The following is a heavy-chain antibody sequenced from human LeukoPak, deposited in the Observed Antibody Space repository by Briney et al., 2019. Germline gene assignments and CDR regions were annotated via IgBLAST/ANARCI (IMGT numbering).Heavy chain of an antibody. CDR2: IYYSGST. CDR3: AREDDVLADNAFDI. Sequence: SETLSLTCTVSGGSISSYYWSWIRQPPGKGLEWIGYIYYSGSTNYNPSLKSRVTISVDTSKNQFSLNLNSVTAADTVVYYCAREDDVLADNAFDIWGQGTMVTVSS. J-gene: IGHJ3*02. CDR1: GGSISSYY. V-gene: IGHV4-59*12. D-gene: IGHD3-9*01.